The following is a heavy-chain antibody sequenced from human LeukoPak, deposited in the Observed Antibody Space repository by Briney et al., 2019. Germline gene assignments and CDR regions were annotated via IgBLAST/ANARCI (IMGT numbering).Heavy chain of an antibody. V-gene: IGHV1-8*01. CDR2: MNPNSGNT. CDR1: GYTFTSYD. D-gene: IGHD3-10*01. J-gene: IGHJ3*01. CDR3: ARAGDNVLLCCGDLLCVFDC. Sequence: ASVKVSCKASGYTFTSYDINWVRQATGQGLEWMGWMNPNSGNTGYAQNFQGRVSRTRNTSMSTAYVELSSLRSEDAAVNDWARAGDNVLLCCGDLLCVFDCWEQGTMVTVSS.